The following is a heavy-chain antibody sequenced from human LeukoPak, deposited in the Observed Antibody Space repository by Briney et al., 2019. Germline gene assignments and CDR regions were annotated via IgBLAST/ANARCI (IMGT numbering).Heavy chain of an antibody. J-gene: IGHJ1*01. V-gene: IGHV4-31*03. CDR2: INHSGST. D-gene: IGHD6-19*01. Sequence: SQTLSLTCTVSGGSISSGGYYWSWIRQPPGKGLEWIGEINHSGSTNYNPSLKSRVTISVDTSKNQFSLKLSSVTAADTAVYYCAVEGAVAASAEYFQHWGQGTLVTVSS. CDR1: GGSISSGGYY. CDR3: AVEGAVAASAEYFQH.